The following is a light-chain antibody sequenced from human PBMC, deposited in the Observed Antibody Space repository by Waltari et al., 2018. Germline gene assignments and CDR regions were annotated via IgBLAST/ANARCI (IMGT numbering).Light chain of an antibody. J-gene: IGLJ1*01. Sequence: QSALTQPASVSGSPGQSITISCTGTRTDVGGSGYVSWYQQYPGKAPKLIIYEVSYRPSGISTRFSGSKSGNTASLTISGLQAEDEADYYCSSHTATVPHVFGTGTRVTVV. CDR3: SSHTATVPHV. CDR1: RTDVGGSGY. V-gene: IGLV2-14*01. CDR2: EVS.